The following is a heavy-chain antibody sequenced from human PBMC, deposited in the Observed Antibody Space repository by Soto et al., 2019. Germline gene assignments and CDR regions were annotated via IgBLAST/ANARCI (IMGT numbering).Heavy chain of an antibody. J-gene: IGHJ4*02. CDR2: IYWDDDK. CDR3: ARLTRGVYDLDRLWEKFDY. V-gene: IGHV2-5*02. Sequence: QITVKESGLTLVKPTQTLTLTCTFSGFSLSTNGMGVGWIRQSPGKALEWLALIYWDDDKRYSPSLRSRLTITQDTSKNQVDLTMTTMDPVDPATYYCARLTRGVYDLDRLWEKFDYWGQVTLVTVSS. D-gene: IGHD5-12*01. CDR1: GFSLSTNGMG.